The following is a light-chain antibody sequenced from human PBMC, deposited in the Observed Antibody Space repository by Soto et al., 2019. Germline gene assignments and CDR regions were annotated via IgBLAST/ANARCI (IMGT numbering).Light chain of an antibody. J-gene: IGLJ2*01. CDR1: SNDIGGYNY. CDR2: DVS. CDR3: SSYTSSSTLL. V-gene: IGLV2-14*01. Sequence: QSALTQPASVSGSPGQSITFSCTGTSNDIGGYNYVSWYQQHPGKAPKLMIFDVSNRPSGVSYRFSGSKSGNTASLTISGLQAEVEADYYCSSYTSSSTLLFGGGTKVTVL.